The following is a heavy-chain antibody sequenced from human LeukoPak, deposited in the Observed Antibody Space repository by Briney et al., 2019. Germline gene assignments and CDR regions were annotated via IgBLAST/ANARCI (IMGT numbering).Heavy chain of an antibody. CDR3: AKDRARVGTMVDAFDM. D-gene: IGHD1-1*01. CDR1: GYTFTGHY. J-gene: IGHJ3*02. CDR2: INPNSGGT. Sequence: ASVKVSCKASGYTFTGHYMHWVRQAPGQGLEWMGWINPNSGGTNNAHKFQGRVTMTRDTSISTAYMELSRLRSDDTAVYYCAKDRARVGTMVDAFDMWGQGTMVTVSP. V-gene: IGHV1-2*07.